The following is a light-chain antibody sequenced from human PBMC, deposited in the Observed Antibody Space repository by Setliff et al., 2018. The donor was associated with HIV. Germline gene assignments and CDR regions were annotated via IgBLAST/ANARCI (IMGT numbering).Light chain of an antibody. CDR3: SSYTRSNTLFV. CDR1: SSDVGGYNY. J-gene: IGLJ1*01. CDR2: EVT. Sequence: QSALTQPASVSGSPGQSITISCTGTSSDVGGYNYVSWYQHHPGKAPKLLIYEVTDRPSGVSNRFSGSKSGNTASLTISGLRAEDEADYYCSSYTRSNTLFVFGTGTKVTVL. V-gene: IGLV2-14*01.